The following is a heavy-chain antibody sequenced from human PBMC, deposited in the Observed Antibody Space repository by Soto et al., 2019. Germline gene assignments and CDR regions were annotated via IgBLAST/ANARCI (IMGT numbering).Heavy chain of an antibody. CDR3: AKGLSGPPGYFDY. V-gene: IGHV3-23*01. CDR1: GFTFSSYA. CDR2: ISAGGGTT. J-gene: IGHJ4*02. Sequence: GGSLRLSCAASGFTFSSYAMSWVRQAPGKGLEWVSAISAGGGTTYDADSVKGRFSISRDNSKNTLYLQMNSLRADDTAFYYCAKGLSGPPGYFDYWGRGTLVTVSS.